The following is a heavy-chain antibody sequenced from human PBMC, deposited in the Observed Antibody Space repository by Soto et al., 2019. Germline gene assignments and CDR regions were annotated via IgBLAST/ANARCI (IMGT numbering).Heavy chain of an antibody. J-gene: IGHJ3*02. D-gene: IGHD4-17*01. Sequence: PSETLSLTCTVSGGSISSSSYNWGWIRQPPGKGLEWIGSIYYSGSTYYNPSLKSRVTMSVDTSKNQFSLKLSSVTAADTAVYYCASPTSDGDYDSAAFDIWGQGTMVTVSS. CDR3: ASPTSDGDYDSAAFDI. V-gene: IGHV4-39*01. CDR1: GGSISSSSYN. CDR2: IYYSGST.